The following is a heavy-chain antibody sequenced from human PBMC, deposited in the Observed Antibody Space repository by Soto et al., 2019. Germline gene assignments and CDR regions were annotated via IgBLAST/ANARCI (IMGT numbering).Heavy chain of an antibody. J-gene: IGHJ4*02. V-gene: IGHV4-59*01. Sequence: TLSLTCTVSGGSISSYHWSWIRQPPGKGLEWIGYIYDSGSTNYNPSLKSRVTISVDTSKNQFSLKLSSVTAADTAVYYCAREVESSTGSGIGYWGQGTLVTVSS. CDR1: GGSISSYH. CDR3: AREVESSTGSGIGY. CDR2: IYDSGST. D-gene: IGHD3-10*01.